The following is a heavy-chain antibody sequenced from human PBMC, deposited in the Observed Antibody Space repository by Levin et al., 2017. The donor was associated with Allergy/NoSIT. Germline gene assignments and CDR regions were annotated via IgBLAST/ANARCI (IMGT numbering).Heavy chain of an antibody. J-gene: IGHJ6*02. CDR1: GFTFSSYG. CDR2: IWYDGSNK. CDR3: ARDLGYYDSSGYYVIEHYYYYYGMDV. V-gene: IGHV3-33*01. Sequence: GESLKISCAASGFTFSSYGMHWVRQAPGKGLEWVAVIWYDGSNKYYANSVKGRFTISRDNSKNTLYLQMNSLRAEDTAVYYCARDLGYYDSSGYYVIEHYYYYYGMDVWGQGTTVTVSS. D-gene: IGHD3-22*01.